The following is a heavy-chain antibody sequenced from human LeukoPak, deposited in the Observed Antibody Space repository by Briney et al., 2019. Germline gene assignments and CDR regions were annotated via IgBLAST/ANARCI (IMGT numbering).Heavy chain of an antibody. CDR2: ISYDGSNK. CDR1: GLTFSSYG. Sequence: GGSLRLSCAASGLTFSSYGMHWVRQAPGKGLEWVAVISYDGSNKYYADSVKGRFTISRDNSKNTLYLQMNSLRAEDTAVYYCAKDIRWLVAFDYWGQGTLVTVSS. J-gene: IGHJ4*02. CDR3: AKDIRWLVAFDY. V-gene: IGHV3-30*18. D-gene: IGHD6-19*01.